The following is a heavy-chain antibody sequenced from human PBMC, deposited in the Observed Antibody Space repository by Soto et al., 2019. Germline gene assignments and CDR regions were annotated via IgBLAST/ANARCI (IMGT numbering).Heavy chain of an antibody. V-gene: IGHV3-11*01. CDR1: GIIFSDYY. J-gene: IGHJ4*01. CDR3: ARGEYHNFLGPLYASY. Sequence: QVQLMESGGGLVKPGGSLRLSCTASGIIFSDYYMAWVRQAPGEGLEWISDISNSGRSIYYADSVKGRFTIARDNAKNSLYLQMSSLRGDDTAVYYCARGEYHNFLGPLYASYWGHGTLVTVSS. D-gene: IGHD3-3*01. CDR2: ISNSGRSI.